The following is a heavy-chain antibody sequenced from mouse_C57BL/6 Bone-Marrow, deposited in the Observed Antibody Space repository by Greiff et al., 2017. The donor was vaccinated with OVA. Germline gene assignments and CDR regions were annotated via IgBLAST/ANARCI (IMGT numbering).Heavy chain of an antibody. D-gene: IGHD2-4*01. CDR1: GFNIKDDY. CDR3: TTGDYDAFAY. J-gene: IGHJ3*01. V-gene: IGHV14-4*01. CDR2: IDPENGDT. Sequence: DVKLQESGAELVRPGASVKLSCTASGFNIKDDYMHWVKQRPEQGLEWIGWIDPENGDTEYASKFQGKATITADTSSNTAYLQLSSLTSEDTAVYYCTTGDYDAFAYWGQGTLVTVSA.